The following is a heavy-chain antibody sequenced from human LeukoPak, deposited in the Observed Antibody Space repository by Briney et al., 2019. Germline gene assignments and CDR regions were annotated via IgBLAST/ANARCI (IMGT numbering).Heavy chain of an antibody. D-gene: IGHD1-26*01. V-gene: IGHV3-20*01. CDR2: ITWNGDSK. CDR3: VRLSSIKVGAKENY. J-gene: IGHJ4*02. Sequence: PGGSLRLSCAASGFIFDDYGMTWVRQAPGKGLEWVSGITWNGDSKGYADSVKGRLTISRDNAKNSMYLQMNSLRAEDTGLYHCVRLSSIKVGAKENYWGQGNLVTVP. CDR1: GFIFDDYG.